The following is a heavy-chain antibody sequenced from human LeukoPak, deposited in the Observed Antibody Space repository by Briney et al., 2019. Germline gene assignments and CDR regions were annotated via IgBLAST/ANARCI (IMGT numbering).Heavy chain of an antibody. CDR3: ARDLPTQQWLPDY. CDR2: ISSSSSYI. D-gene: IGHD6-19*01. Sequence: GVSLRLSCAASGFTFSSYSMNWVRQAPGKGLEWVSSISSSSSYIYYADSVKGRFTISRDNAKNSLYLQMNSLRAEDTAVYYCARDLPTQQWLPDYWGQGTLVTVSS. V-gene: IGHV3-21*01. CDR1: GFTFSSYS. J-gene: IGHJ4*02.